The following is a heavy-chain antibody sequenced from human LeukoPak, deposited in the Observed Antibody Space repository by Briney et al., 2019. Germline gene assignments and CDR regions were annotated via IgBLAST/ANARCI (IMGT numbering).Heavy chain of an antibody. CDR2: IYSGGST. Sequence: GGSLRLSCAASGFTFSSYAMSWVRQAPGEGLEWVSVIYSGGSTYYADSVKGRFTISRDNSKNTLYLQMNSLRAEDTAVYYCARDRGGYNSRGYYGMDVWGQGTTVTVSS. CDR1: GFTFSSYA. D-gene: IGHD5-12*01. V-gene: IGHV3-53*01. J-gene: IGHJ6*02. CDR3: ARDRGGYNSRGYYGMDV.